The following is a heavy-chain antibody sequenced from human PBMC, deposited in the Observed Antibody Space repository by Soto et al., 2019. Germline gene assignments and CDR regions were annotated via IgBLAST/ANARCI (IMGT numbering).Heavy chain of an antibody. J-gene: IGHJ4*02. V-gene: IGHV3-23*01. CDR2: ISGGGGSI. CDR1: GFTFSSYA. D-gene: IGHD2-8*01. CDR3: AKDEMVAPGDHFAY. Sequence: GGSQRLSCAASGFTFSSYAMNWVRQAPGMGLELVSGISGGGGSIYYADSVKGRFTISRDNSKNTVYLQMNSLRAEDMALYYCAKDEMVAPGDHFAYWGQGTLVTVSS.